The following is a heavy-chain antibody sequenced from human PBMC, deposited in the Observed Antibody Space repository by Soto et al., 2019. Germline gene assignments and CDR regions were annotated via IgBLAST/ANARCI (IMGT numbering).Heavy chain of an antibody. CDR3: AHFTYYYDSSGYYYDY. J-gene: IGHJ4*02. Sequence: QITLKESGPTLVKPTQTLTLTCTFSGFSLSTSGVGVGWIRQPPGKALEWLALIYWDDDKRYSPSLKSRLTITKDTSKTPVVLTMTNMDPVDTATYYCAHFTYYYDSSGYYYDYWGQGTLVTVSS. CDR2: IYWDDDK. D-gene: IGHD3-22*01. CDR1: GFSLSTSGVG. V-gene: IGHV2-5*02.